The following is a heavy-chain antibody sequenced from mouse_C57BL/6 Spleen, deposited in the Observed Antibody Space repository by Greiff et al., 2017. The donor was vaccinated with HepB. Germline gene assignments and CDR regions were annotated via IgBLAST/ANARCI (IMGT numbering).Heavy chain of an antibody. V-gene: IGHV1-52*01. CDR2: IDPSDSET. Sequence: VQLQQPGAELVRPGSSVKLSCKASGYTFTSYWMHWVKQRPIQGLEWIGNIDPSDSETHYNQKFKDKATLTVDKSSSTAYMQLSSLTSEDSAVYYCAQGVYYGNPAWFAYWGQGTLVTVSA. CDR1: GYTFTSYW. CDR3: AQGVYYGNPAWFAY. D-gene: IGHD2-1*01. J-gene: IGHJ3*01.